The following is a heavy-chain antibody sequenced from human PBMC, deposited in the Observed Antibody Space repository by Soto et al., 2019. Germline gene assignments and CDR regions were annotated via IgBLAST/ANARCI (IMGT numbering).Heavy chain of an antibody. J-gene: IGHJ6*02. CDR1: GFTFSSYG. D-gene: IGHD1-26*01. V-gene: IGHV3-30*18. CDR2: ISYDGSNK. Sequence: GGCLRLSCAASGFTFSSYGMHWVRQAPGKGLEWVAVISYDGSNKYYADSVKGRFTISRDNSKNTLYLQMNRLRAEDTAVYYCAKVGGSYFFYGMDVWRQRNTVT. CDR3: AKVGGSYFFYGMDV.